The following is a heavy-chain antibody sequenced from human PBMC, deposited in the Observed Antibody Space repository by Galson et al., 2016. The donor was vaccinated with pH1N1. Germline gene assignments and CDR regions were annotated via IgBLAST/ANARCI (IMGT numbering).Heavy chain of an antibody. Sequence: PALVKPTQTLTLTCTFSGFSLSTSGVGVGWIRQPPGKALEWLALIYWNDDKRYSPSLKSRLTITKDTSKNQVVLNMTNMDPVDTATYYCAHSLYGDYVGWFDPWGQGTLVTVSS. CDR3: AHSLYGDYVGWFDP. J-gene: IGHJ5*02. D-gene: IGHD4-17*01. CDR1: GFSLSTSGVG. CDR2: IYWNDDK. V-gene: IGHV2-5*01.